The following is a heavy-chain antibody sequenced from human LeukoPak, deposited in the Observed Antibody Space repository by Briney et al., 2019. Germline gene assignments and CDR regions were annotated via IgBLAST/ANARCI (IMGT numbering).Heavy chain of an antibody. CDR3: ARDTGPEAVAGDAFDI. Sequence: SETLSLTCTGSGGSISRYYWSWIRQPAGKGLEWIGRIYTSGSTNYNPSLKSRVTMSVDTSKNQFSLKLSSVTAADTAVYYCARDTGPEAVAGDAFDIWGQGTMVSVSS. V-gene: IGHV4-4*07. CDR1: GGSISRYY. D-gene: IGHD6-19*01. J-gene: IGHJ3*02. CDR2: IYTSGST.